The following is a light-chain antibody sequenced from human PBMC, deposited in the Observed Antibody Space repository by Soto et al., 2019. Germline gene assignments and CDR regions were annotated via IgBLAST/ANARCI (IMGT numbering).Light chain of an antibody. V-gene: IGKV3D-15*01. J-gene: IGKJ5*01. CDR3: QQYNNWPIT. Sequence: DIMMTQSPANLSVSPRESATLFWRASQSINRDLAWYVQKPGQAPRRVIYGASTWGTGVPPRFTGSGSGTDFTLTISSLEPEDFAVYYCQQYNNWPITFGQGTRLEIK. CDR1: QSINRD. CDR2: GAS.